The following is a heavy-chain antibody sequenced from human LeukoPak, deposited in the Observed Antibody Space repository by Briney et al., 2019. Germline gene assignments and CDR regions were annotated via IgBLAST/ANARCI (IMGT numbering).Heavy chain of an antibody. CDR1: GYSFTSYG. Sequence: ASVKISCKASGYSFTSYGISWVRQAPGQGLEWMGWISTYDSNTNYAQRVQDRLTMTTDSSTSTAYMELRSLRSDDTAVYYCAKLGATVGYSPTDYWGQGTLVTVSS. CDR3: AKLGATVGYSPTDY. CDR2: ISTYDSNT. D-gene: IGHD1-26*01. V-gene: IGHV1-18*04. J-gene: IGHJ4*02.